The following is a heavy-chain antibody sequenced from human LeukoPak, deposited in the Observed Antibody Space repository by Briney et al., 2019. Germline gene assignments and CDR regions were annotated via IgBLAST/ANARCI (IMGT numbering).Heavy chain of an antibody. CDR2: ISSSGSTI. D-gene: IGHD6-19*01. CDR3: ARDPSSGWYLKGWFDP. Sequence: GGSLRLSCAASGFTFSSYEMNWVRQAPGKGRGWVAYISSSGSTIYYADRVKGRFTISRDNAQNSLYLQMNSLRAEDTAVYYCARDPSSGWYLKGWFDPWGQGTLVTVSS. V-gene: IGHV3-48*03. J-gene: IGHJ5*02. CDR1: GFTFSSYE.